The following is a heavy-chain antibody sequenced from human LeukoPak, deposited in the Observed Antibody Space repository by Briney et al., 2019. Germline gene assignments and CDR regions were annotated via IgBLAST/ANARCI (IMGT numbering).Heavy chain of an antibody. J-gene: IGHJ4*02. CDR2: IYYSGST. CDR3: ARRNSGTHTFDY. Sequence: SETLSLTCTVSGGSISSSSYYWGWIRQPPGKGLEWIGYIYYSGSTNYNPSLKSRVTISVDTSKNQFSLKLSSVTAADTAVYYCARRNSGTHTFDYWGQGTLVTVSS. CDR1: GGSISSSSYY. V-gene: IGHV4-61*05. D-gene: IGHD1/OR15-1a*01.